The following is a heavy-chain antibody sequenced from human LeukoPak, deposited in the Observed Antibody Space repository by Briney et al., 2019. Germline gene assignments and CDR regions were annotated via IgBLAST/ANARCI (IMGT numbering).Heavy chain of an antibody. V-gene: IGHV3-30*18. CDR2: MSYDGSNKYYGNNE. Sequence: GGSLRLSCAASGFTFSSYALHCVRQAPGKGLEWVALMSYDGSNKYYGNNEYYADSVKGRFTISRDNSKNTLYLQMNTLRVEDTAVYYCAKADLETTMALDYWGQGTLVTVSS. CDR1: GFTFSSYA. CDR3: AKADLETTMALDY. D-gene: IGHD5-18*01. J-gene: IGHJ4*02.